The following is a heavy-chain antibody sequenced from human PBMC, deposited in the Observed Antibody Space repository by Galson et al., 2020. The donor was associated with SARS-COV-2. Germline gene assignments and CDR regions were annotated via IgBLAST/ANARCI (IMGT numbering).Heavy chain of an antibody. CDR1: GFIFSTYW. V-gene: IGHV3-74*01. CDR2: INRYGSTT. CDR3: VGETPTHAHYYEY. Sequence: ALHWGSLILSCTVSGFIFSTYWIHLVRQVPGKGLVWVSRINRYGSTTNYADFVKGRFTISRDNAKNTLYLQMNSLRTEDTAVYYCVGETPTHAHYYEYWGQGTVVTVSS. D-gene: IGHD2-15*01. J-gene: IGHJ4*02.